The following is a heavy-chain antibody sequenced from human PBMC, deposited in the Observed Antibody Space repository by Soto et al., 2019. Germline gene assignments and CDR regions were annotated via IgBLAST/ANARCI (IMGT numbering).Heavy chain of an antibody. V-gene: IGHV3-30*18. CDR3: AKSPFRRYFYWLGGGGYYYGMDV. CDR2: ISYDGSNK. Sequence: QVQLVESGGGVVQPGRSLRLSCAASGFTFSSYGMHWVRQAPGKGLEWVAVISYDGSNKYYADSVKGRFTISRDNSKKTLYLQNKSLGAWDTAVYYCAKSPFRRYFYWLGGGGYYYGMDVWGQGTTVTVSS. D-gene: IGHD3-9*01. CDR1: GFTFSSYG. J-gene: IGHJ6*02.